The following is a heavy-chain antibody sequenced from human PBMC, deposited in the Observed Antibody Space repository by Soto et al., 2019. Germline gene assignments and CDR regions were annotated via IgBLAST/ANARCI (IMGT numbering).Heavy chain of an antibody. CDR2: INPNNGAT. D-gene: IGHD3-22*01. J-gene: IGHJ4*02. V-gene: IGHV1-2*02. CDR1: LYIFTFNY. CDR3: AHPYPHSSGYFEK. Sequence: GSVXVCFRSSLYIFTFNYRHWVLQAPGQGLEYMGWINPNNGATNYAQNFQGRVTMTWDKSISTEYMEVRRLRYDDTAVYYCAHPYPHSSGYFEKWGQATL.